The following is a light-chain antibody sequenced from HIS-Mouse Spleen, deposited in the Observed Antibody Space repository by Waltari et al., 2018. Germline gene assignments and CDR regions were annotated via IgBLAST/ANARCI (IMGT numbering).Light chain of an antibody. CDR3: CSYAGSSTFVV. J-gene: IGLJ2*01. CDR2: EGS. CDR1: SSDVGSYTL. Sequence: QSALTQPASVSGSPGQSITLSCTGTSSDVGSYTLVSWYQQHPGKAPKLMMYEGSKRPSGVSNRFSGSKSGNTASLTISGLQAEDEADYYCCSYAGSSTFVVFGGGTKLTVL. V-gene: IGLV2-23*03.